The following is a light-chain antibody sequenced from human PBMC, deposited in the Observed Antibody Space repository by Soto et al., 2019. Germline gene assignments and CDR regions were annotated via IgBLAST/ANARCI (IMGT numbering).Light chain of an antibody. CDR1: QSVSSN. CDR2: GAS. CDR3: QQYNNWGT. Sequence: EIVMTQSPATLSVSPGERATLSCRASQSVSSNLAWYQQKPGQAPRLLIYGASTRATGIPARFSGSGSGTEFTLTISGLQSEDFAIYYCQQYNNWGTFGQGTKLEIK. V-gene: IGKV3-15*01. J-gene: IGKJ2*01.